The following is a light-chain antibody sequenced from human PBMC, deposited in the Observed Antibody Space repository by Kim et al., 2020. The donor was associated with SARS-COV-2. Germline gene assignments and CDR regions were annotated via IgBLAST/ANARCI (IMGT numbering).Light chain of an antibody. V-gene: IGKV3-15*01. CDR2: GAS. J-gene: IGKJ4*01. Sequence: EIVMTQSPATLSVSPGERATLSCRASQSVSSNLAWYQQKPGQAPRRLIHGASTRATGIPARFSGSGSGTEFTLTISSLQSEDFAVYYCQQYNNWLTFGGGTKVDIK. CDR1: QSVSSN. CDR3: QQYNNWLT.